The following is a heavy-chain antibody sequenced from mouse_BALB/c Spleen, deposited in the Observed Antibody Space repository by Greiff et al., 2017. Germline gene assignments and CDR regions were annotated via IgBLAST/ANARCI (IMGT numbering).Heavy chain of an antibody. V-gene: IGHV5-6-5*01. D-gene: IGHD2-3*01. CDR1: GFTFSSYA. J-gene: IGHJ1*01. CDR3: ARGYDGYYPWYFDV. Sequence: EVQGVESGGGLVKPGGSLKLSCAASGFTFSSYAMSWVRQTPEKRLEWVASISSGGSTYYPDSVKGRFTISRDNARNILYLQMSSLRSEDTAMYYCARGYDGYYPWYFDVWGAGTTVTVSS. CDR2: ISSGGST.